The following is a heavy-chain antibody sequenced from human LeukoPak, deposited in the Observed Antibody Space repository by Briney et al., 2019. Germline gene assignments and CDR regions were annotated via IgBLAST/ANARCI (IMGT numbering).Heavy chain of an antibody. CDR1: GYSISSGYY. CDR2: IYHSGST. J-gene: IGHJ4*02. V-gene: IGHV4-38-2*02. D-gene: IGHD3-3*01. CDR3: ASLVGFLEWFDY. Sequence: SETLSLTCTVSGYSISSGYYWGWIRQPPGKGLEWIGSIYHSGSTYYNPSLKSRVTVSVDTSKNQFSLKLSSVTAADTAVYYCASLVGFLEWFDYWGQGTLVTVSS.